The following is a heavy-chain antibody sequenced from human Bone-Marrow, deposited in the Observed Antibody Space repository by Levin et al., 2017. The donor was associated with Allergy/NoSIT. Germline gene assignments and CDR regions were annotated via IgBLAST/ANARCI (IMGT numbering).Heavy chain of an antibody. CDR1: GFTFSDDY. D-gene: IGHD2-21*02. CDR2: ISSSSRYT. J-gene: IGHJ4*02. Sequence: NPGGSLRLSCAASGFTFSDDYMSWVRQAPGKGLEWLSYISSSSRYTNYADSVKGRFAISRDNAKNSLYLQMNSLRAEDTAVYYCARVYCGGDCYIDYWGQGTLVTVSS. CDR3: ARVYCGGDCYIDY. V-gene: IGHV3-11*05.